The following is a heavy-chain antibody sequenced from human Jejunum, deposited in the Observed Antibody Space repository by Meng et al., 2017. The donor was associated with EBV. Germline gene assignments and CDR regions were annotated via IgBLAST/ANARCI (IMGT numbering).Heavy chain of an antibody. D-gene: IGHD6-13*01. Sequence: AGEMKRGATVKVSPKESGYPSTSNAINWVRRDNGQGLEWIGWMKPGRDDTGFAKKFKGRVPVTRDNSINTAYMELSSLTSDDTAVYYCARAVGAAGSMVNFDYWGQGTLVTVSS. CDR2: MKPGRDDT. CDR1: GYPSTSNA. V-gene: IGHV1-8*01. CDR3: ARAVGAAGSMVNFDY. J-gene: IGHJ4*02.